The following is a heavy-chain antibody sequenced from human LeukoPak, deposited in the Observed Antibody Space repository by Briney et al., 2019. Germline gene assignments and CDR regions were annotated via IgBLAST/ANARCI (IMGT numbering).Heavy chain of an antibody. D-gene: IGHD6-13*01. CDR2: INPETGGT. V-gene: IGHV1-2*02. J-gene: IGHJ4*02. CDR1: GYSFTDYY. Sequence: GASVKVSCKASGYSFTDYYMHWVRQAPGQGLEWTGSINPETGGTNYARKFQGRVTMTTDTTISTAYMQLSRLRSDDTAVYYCASGLNSRSSSCWGQGTRVTVSS. CDR3: ASGLNSRSSSC.